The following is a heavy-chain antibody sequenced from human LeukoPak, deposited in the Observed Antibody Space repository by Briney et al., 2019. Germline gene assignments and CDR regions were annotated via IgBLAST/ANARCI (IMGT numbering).Heavy chain of an antibody. J-gene: IGHJ4*02. D-gene: IGHD3-10*01. CDR1: GGSISSYY. CDR2: IYYSGST. CDR3: ARVGPQWFVATTPHTFDY. Sequence: SETLSLTCTVSGGSISSYYWSWIRQPPGKGLEWIGYIYYSGSTYYNPSLKSRVTISVDTSKNQFSLKLSSVTAADTAVYYCARVGPQWFVATTPHTFDYWGQGTLVTVSS. V-gene: IGHV4-59*12.